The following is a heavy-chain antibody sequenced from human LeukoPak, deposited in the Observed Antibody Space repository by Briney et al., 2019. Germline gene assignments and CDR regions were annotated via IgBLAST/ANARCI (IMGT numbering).Heavy chain of an antibody. V-gene: IGHV1-8*03. Sequence: ASVKVSCKASGYTFTSYDINWVRQATGQGLEWMGWMNPNSGNTGYAQKFQGRVTITRNTSISTAYMELSSLRSEDTAVYYCARGEGHYYYMDVWGKGTTVTVSS. CDR3: ARGEGHYYYMDV. CDR2: MNPNSGNT. J-gene: IGHJ6*03. CDR1: GYTFTSYD.